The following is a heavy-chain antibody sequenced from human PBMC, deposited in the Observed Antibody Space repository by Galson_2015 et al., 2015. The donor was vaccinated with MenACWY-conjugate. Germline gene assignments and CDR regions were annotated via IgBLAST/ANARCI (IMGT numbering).Heavy chain of an antibody. CDR1: GSTSTSDW. Sequence: QSGAEVKKPGESLKISCTGSGSTSTSDWIGWVRQIPGKGLEWMGIIYPGDSDTRYTPSFQGHVTISADKSINTAYLQWGSLEASDTAMYYCARQGFGSSSLDYWGQGTLVTVSS. V-gene: IGHV5-51*01. J-gene: IGHJ4*02. CDR3: ARQGFGSSSLDY. CDR2: IYPGDSDT. D-gene: IGHD6-6*01.